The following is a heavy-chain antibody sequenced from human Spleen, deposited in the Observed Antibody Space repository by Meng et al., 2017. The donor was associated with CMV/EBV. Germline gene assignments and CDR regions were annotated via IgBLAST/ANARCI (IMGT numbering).Heavy chain of an antibody. Sequence: SLKISCAASGFTFSDYYMSWIRQAPGKGLEWVSYISSSGSTIYYADSVKGRFTISRDNAKNSLYLQMNSLRAEDTAVYYCARDAVLKWSWYYDFWSGFGGMDVWGQGTTVTVSS. CDR2: ISSSGSTI. D-gene: IGHD3-3*01. CDR1: GFTFSDYY. CDR3: ARDAVLKWSWYYDFWSGFGGMDV. V-gene: IGHV3-11*04. J-gene: IGHJ6*02.